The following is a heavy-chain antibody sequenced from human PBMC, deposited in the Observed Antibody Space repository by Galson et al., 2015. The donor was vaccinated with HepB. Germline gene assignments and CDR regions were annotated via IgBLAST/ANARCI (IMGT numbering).Heavy chain of an antibody. CDR1: GDSVSSNHAV. J-gene: IGHJ6*02. CDR3: AYGSDV. V-gene: IGHV6-1*01. CDR2: TYYRSNWYI. Sequence: CAISGDSVSSNHAVWNWIRQSPSRGLEWLGRTYYRSNWYIDYATSVRSRITINPDTSRNQFSLHLSSVTPEDTAAYYCAYGSDVWGQGTTVIVSS.